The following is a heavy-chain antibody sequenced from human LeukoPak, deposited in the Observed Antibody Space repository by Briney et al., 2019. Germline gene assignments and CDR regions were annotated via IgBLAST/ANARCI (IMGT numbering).Heavy chain of an antibody. CDR2: INPSGGRT. J-gene: IGHJ4*02. D-gene: IGHD3-22*01. Sequence: ASVTVSCKASGYTFTSYYLYWVRQAPGQGLEWMGVINPSGGRTTSAKKFQGRVTVTRDTSTSTVYMELRSLRSEDTAVYYCARGPGPADDGGGYCFDYWGQGTLVTVSS. CDR1: GYTFTSYY. CDR3: ARGPGPADDGGGYCFDY. V-gene: IGHV1-46*01.